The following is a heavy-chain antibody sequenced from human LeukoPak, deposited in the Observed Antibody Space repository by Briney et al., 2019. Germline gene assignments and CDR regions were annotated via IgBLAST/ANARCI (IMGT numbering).Heavy chain of an antibody. CDR3: ASVVYCGGDCYSGRYYFDY. CDR1: GYTFSSYY. J-gene: IGHJ4*02. CDR2: INPSGDST. Sequence: GASVKVSCKASGYTFSSYYLHWVRQAPGQELEWMGMINPSGDSTSYAQKFQGRLTMTRVTPTSTVSMELSSLRSEDTAVYYCASVVYCGGDCYSGRYYFDYWGQGTLVTVSS. D-gene: IGHD2-21*02. V-gene: IGHV1-46*01.